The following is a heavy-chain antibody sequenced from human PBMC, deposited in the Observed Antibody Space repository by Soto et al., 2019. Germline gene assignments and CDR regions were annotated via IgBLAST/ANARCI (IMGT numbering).Heavy chain of an antibody. CDR1: GYTFTSYG. D-gene: IGHD3-16*02. Sequence: ASVKVSCKASGYTFTSYGISWVRQVPGQGLEWMGWISAYNGNTNYAQKLQGRVTMTTDTSTSTAYMELRSLRSDDTAVYYCARARSYYDYVWGSYRYGSLDYWGQGTMVTVYS. CDR3: ARARSYYDYVWGSYRYGSLDY. V-gene: IGHV1-18*04. J-gene: IGHJ4*02. CDR2: ISAYNGNT.